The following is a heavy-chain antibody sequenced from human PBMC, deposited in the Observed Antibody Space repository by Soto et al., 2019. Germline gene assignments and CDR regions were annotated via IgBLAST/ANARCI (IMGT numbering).Heavy chain of an antibody. CDR1: GGSISSRGYY. V-gene: IGHV4-31*03. D-gene: IGHD2-15*01. CDR2: IYYSGST. CDR3: ARGYCSGGSCYSRWFDP. J-gene: IGHJ5*02. Sequence: SETLSLTCTVSGGSISSRGYYWSWIRQHPGKGLEWIGYIYYSGSTYYNPSLKSRVTISVDTSKNQFSLKLSSVTAADTAVYYCARGYCSGGSCYSRWFDPWGQGTLVTVSS.